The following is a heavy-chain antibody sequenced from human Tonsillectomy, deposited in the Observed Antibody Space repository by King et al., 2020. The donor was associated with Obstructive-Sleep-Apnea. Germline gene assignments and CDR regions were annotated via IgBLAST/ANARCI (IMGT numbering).Heavy chain of an antibody. V-gene: IGHV3-23*04. Sequence: QLVESGGGLVQPGGSLRLSCAASGFTFSNYALSWVRQAPGKGLEWVSVIGGSDGDTRYADSVRGRFTISRDNSKNTLYLEMNSRRAEDTAVYYCAKDRYCSGGGCYTDAFDVWGQGTMVTVSS. CDR2: IGGSDGDT. CDR3: AKDRYCSGGGCYTDAFDV. CDR1: GFTFSNYA. J-gene: IGHJ3*01. D-gene: IGHD2-15*01.